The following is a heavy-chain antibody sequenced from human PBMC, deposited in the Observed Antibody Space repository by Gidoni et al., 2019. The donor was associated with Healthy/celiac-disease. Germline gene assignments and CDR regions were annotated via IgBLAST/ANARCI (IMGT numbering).Heavy chain of an antibody. V-gene: IGHV1-69*01. Sequence: QVQLVQSGAEVKKPGSSVKVSCKSSGGTFRSYAINWVRQAPGPGLEWMGGIIPIFGTANYAQKFQGRVTITADESTRTAYMELSSLRSEDTAVYYCARDSVGSGWSYYFDYWGQGTLVTVSS. D-gene: IGHD6-19*01. CDR2: IIPIFGTA. CDR1: GGTFRSYA. CDR3: ARDSVGSGWSYYFDY. J-gene: IGHJ4*02.